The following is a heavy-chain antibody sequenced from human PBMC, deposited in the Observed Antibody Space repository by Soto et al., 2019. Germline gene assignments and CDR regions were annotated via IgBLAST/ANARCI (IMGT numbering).Heavy chain of an antibody. CDR3: AKDPTTYDFWSGYYTGGYAFDI. CDR2: ISKSGGDT. D-gene: IGHD3-3*01. V-gene: IGHV3-23*01. J-gene: IGHJ3*02. CDR1: GFTFTKYA. Sequence: GGSLRLSCAASGFTFTKYAMTWVRQAPGKGLEWVSSISKSGGDTYYADSVKGRFTISRDNSKNTLYLQMNSLRAEDTAVYYCAKDPTTYDFWSGYYTGGYAFDIWGQGTMVTVSS.